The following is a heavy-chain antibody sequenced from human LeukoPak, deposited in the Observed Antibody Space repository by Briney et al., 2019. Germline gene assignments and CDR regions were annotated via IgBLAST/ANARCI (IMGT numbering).Heavy chain of an antibody. CDR1: GYTFTGYY. Sequence: ASVKVSCKASGYTFTGYYMHWVRQALGQGLEWMGWINPNSGGTNYAQKFQGRVTMTRDTSISTAYMELSRLRSDDTAVYYCAQSGVAARTFDYWGQGTLVTVSS. CDR2: INPNSGGT. J-gene: IGHJ4*02. V-gene: IGHV1-2*02. CDR3: AQSGVAARTFDY. D-gene: IGHD6-13*01.